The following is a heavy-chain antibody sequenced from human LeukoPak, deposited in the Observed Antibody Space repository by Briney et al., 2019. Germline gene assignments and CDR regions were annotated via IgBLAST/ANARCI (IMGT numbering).Heavy chain of an antibody. CDR1: GFTFSSYS. V-gene: IGHV3-21*01. J-gene: IGHJ4*02. CDR3: ARAGYSSSWYPYYFDY. CDR2: ISSSSSYI. D-gene: IGHD6-13*01. Sequence: GGPLRLSCAASGFTFSSYSMNWVRQAPGKGLKWVSSISSSSSYIYYADSVKGRFTISRDNAKNSLYLHMNSLRAEDTAVYYCARAGYSSSWYPYYFDYWGQGTLVTVSS.